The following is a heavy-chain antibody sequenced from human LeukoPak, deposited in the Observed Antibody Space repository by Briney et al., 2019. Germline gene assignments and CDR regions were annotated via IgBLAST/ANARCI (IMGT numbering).Heavy chain of an antibody. CDR2: ISYDGSNK. CDR1: GFTFSSYA. D-gene: IGHD2-15*01. Sequence: GGSLRLSCAASGFTFSSYAMHWVRQAPGKGLEWVAVISYDGSNKYYADSVKGRFTISRDNSKNTLYLQMNSLRAEDTAVYYCARAQAPDIPYGMDVWGQGTTVTVSS. CDR3: ARAQAPDIPYGMDV. V-gene: IGHV3-30-3*01. J-gene: IGHJ6*02.